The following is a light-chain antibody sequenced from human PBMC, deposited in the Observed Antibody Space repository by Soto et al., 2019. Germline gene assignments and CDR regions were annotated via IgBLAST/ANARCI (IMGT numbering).Light chain of an antibody. Sequence: IPINKSPSPLYASEGDRVPIPCRASQSISTWLAWYQQKPGLAPKLLIYRASRLESGVPSTFSASGSETEFTLTVTSLQPDDFATYYCQQYNSYPDWTFGQGTKV. J-gene: IGKJ1*01. CDR3: QQYNSYPDWT. V-gene: IGKV1-5*03. CDR1: QSISTW. CDR2: RAS.